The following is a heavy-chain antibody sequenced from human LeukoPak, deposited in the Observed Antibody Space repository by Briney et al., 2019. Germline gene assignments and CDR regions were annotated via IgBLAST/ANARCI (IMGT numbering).Heavy chain of an antibody. D-gene: IGHD3-16*01. CDR1: GGSFSGYY. CDR3: AREGDVYAVSYYFDY. J-gene: IGHJ4*02. V-gene: IGHV4-34*01. CDR2: INHSGDT. Sequence: SETLSLICAVSGGSFSGYYWGWIRQPPGKRLEWIGEINHSGDTNYNPSLKSRVIISVDTSKNQFSLKVRSVTAADTAVYYCAREGDVYAVSYYFDYWGQGTLVTVSS.